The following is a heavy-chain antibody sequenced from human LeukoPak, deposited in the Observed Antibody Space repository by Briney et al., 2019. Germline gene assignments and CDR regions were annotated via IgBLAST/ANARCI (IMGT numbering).Heavy chain of an antibody. D-gene: IGHD1-26*01. CDR1: GFTFSSYG. CDR2: IWYDGSNK. J-gene: IGHJ2*01. V-gene: IGHV3-33*06. CDR3: AKDRTVGASYWYFDL. Sequence: GGSLRLSCAASGFTFSSYGMHWVRQAPGKGLEWVAVIWYDGSNKYYADSVKGRFTISRDSSKNTLFLHMNTLRAEDTAIYYCAKDRTVGASYWYFDLWGRGTLVTVSS.